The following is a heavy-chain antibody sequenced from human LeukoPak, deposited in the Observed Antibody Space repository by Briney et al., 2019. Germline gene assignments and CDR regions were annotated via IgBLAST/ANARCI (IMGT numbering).Heavy chain of an antibody. V-gene: IGHV4-34*01. CDR1: GGSFSGYY. J-gene: IGHJ3*02. CDR3: ARTTVVTPSAFDI. Sequence: SETLSLTCAVYGGSFSGYYWSWIRQPPGKVLEWIGEINHSGSSNYNPSLKSRVSISVDTSKHKSSLKLSSVTAADTAVYYCARTTVVTPSAFDIWGQGTMVTVSS. CDR2: INHSGSS. D-gene: IGHD4-23*01.